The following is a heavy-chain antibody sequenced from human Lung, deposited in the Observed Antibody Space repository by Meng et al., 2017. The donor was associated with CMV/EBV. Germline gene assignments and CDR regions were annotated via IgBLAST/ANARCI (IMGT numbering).Heavy chain of an antibody. D-gene: IGHD3-22*01. CDR2: ISPVNSET. Sequence: GYSLTNYWIDWVRQTPGKGLEWMGVISPVNSETRYGPPFRGQVTISADKSINTAYVQWRSLKASDTATYYCARRRHYYDSSGYGLDSWGRGTLVTVSS. CDR1: GYSLTNYW. V-gene: IGHV5-51*01. J-gene: IGHJ4*02. CDR3: ARRRHYYDSSGYGLDS.